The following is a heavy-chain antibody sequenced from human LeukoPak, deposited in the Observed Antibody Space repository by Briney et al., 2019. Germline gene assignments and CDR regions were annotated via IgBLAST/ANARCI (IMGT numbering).Heavy chain of an antibody. V-gene: IGHV3-23*01. D-gene: IGHD5-18*01. CDR3: AKVGGIQLWFPVAFDI. Sequence: GGSLRLSCAASGFTFSSYAMSWVRQAPGKGLEWVSAISGSGGSTYYADSVKGRFTISRDNSKNTLYLQMNSLRAEDMAVYYCAKVGGIQLWFPVAFDIWGQGTMVTVSS. CDR2: ISGSGGST. CDR1: GFTFSSYA. J-gene: IGHJ3*02.